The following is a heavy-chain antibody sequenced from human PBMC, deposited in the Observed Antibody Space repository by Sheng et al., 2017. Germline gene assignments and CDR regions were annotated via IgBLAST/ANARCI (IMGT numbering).Heavy chain of an antibody. Sequence: QVQLVQSGAEAKKPGSSVKVSCKASGGAFGTYAIGWVRQAPAQGLEWMGGIVPAFGTTKYAQKFQGRVTITADASMNIAYMELRSLKSEDTAVYFCARIFGNSASVTYYYGM. CDR1: GGAFGTYA. J-gene: IGHJ6*01. V-gene: IGHV1-69*01. D-gene: IGHD3-10*01. CDR2: IVPAFGTT. CDR3: ARIFGNSASVTYYYGM.